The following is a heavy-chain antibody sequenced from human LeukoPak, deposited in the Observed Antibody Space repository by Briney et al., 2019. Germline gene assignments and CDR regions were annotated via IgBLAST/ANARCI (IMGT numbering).Heavy chain of an antibody. J-gene: IGHJ4*02. CDR2: ISGSGGST. Sequence: GGSLRLSCAASGFTFSSYAMSWVRQAPGKGLEWVSAISGSGGSTYYAESVKGRVTISRDNSTNTLYLEMNSLRAEDTAVYYCAKLSEYHLLRRPDYRGQRTLVTVSS. D-gene: IGHD2-2*01. V-gene: IGHV3-23*01. CDR3: AKLSEYHLLRRPDY. CDR1: GFTFSSYA.